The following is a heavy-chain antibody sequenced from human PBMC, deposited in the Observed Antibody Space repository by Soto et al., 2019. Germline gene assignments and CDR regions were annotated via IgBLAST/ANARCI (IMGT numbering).Heavy chain of an antibody. CDR2: INPNGAST. J-gene: IGHJ4*02. V-gene: IGHV1-46*01. CDR1: GYTFTNNY. CDR3: ASLYGLVKHDDFWSGYYDY. Sequence: QVQLVQSGAEVMKPGASVKISCKTSGYTFTNNYINWVRQAPGQGLEWVGLINPNGASTTYAQTFQGRVIMTSDTSTSTVYMELSCRRSDDTAVYYCASLYGLVKHDDFWSGYYDYGGQGTLVPVSS. D-gene: IGHD3-3*01.